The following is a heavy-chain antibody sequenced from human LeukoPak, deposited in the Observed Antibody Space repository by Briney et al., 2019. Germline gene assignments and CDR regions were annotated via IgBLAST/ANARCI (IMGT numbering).Heavy chain of an antibody. Sequence: GESLKISCKGSGYSFNNYWVGWVRQMPGKGLEWMGIIYPGDSETRYSPSFQGQVTISAGKSISTAYLQWSSLKASDTAMYYCARRWMAHSFDIWGQGTMVTVFS. D-gene: IGHD5-24*01. CDR3: ARRWMAHSFDI. CDR2: IYPGDSET. V-gene: IGHV5-51*01. J-gene: IGHJ3*02. CDR1: GYSFNNYW.